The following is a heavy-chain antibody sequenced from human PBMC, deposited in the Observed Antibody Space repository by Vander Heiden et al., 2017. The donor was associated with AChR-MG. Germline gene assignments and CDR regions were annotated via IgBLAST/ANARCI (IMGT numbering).Heavy chain of an antibody. V-gene: IGHV4-34*01. D-gene: IGHD7-27*01. J-gene: IGHJ4*02. CDR1: GGSFSGYD. CDR3: ARTKNWGGFDY. CDR2: INHSGST. Sequence: QVQLQPWGAGLLKPSETLSLTCAVYGGSFSGYDWSWIRQHPGKGLEWIGEINHSGSTNYNPSLKSRVTISVDTSKNQFSLKLSSVTAADTAVYYCARTKNWGGFDYWGQGTLVTVSS.